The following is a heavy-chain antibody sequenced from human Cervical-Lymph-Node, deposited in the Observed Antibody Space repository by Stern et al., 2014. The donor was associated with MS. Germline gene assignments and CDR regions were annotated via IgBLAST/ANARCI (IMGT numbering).Heavy chain of an antibody. CDR3: ARRSYGDT. Sequence: VQLVESGPEVKKPGESLKISCKSSGYRFISYWIGWVRQMPGKGLEWMGIIYPGDSTPRYSPSFEGHVTISVDKSINTAYLQWSSLKASDTAMYYCARRSYGDTWGQGTLVTVSS. J-gene: IGHJ4*02. D-gene: IGHD2-21*01. CDR2: IYPGDSTP. CDR1: GYRFISYW. V-gene: IGHV5-51*01.